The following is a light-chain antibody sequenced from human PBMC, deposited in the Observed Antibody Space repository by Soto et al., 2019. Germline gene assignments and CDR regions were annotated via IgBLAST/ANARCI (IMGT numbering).Light chain of an antibody. CDR3: SSHTISSALQV. V-gene: IGLV2-14*01. J-gene: IGLJ1*01. CDR2: GVS. Sequence: QSALTQPAYVSGSPGQSITISCTGTISDFVVYNYVSWYQQHPGKAPKLMIYGVSNRPSGVSNRFSGSKSGNTAYLTISGLQADDEADYYCSSHTISSALQVFGTGTKVTVL. CDR1: ISDFVVYNY.